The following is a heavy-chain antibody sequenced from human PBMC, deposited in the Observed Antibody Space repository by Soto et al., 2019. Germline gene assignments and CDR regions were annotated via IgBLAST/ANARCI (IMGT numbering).Heavy chain of an antibody. J-gene: IGHJ4*02. D-gene: IGHD6-19*01. Sequence: SETLSLTCAVYGGSFSGCYWSWIRQPPGKGLEWIGEINHSGSTNYNPSLKSRVTISVDTSKNQFSLKLSSVTAADTAVYYCARRRALAGFDYRGPGPLLTVSS. CDR2: INHSGST. CDR1: GGSFSGCY. V-gene: IGHV4-34*01. CDR3: ARRRALAGFDY.